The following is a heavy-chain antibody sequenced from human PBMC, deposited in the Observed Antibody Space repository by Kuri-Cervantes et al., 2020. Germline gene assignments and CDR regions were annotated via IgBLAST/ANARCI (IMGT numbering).Heavy chain of an antibody. J-gene: IGHJ4*02. CDR3: ARILAYCSGGLCHDGQVDY. V-gene: IGHV4-34*01. D-gene: IGHD2-15*01. Sequence: SETLSLTCEVSGGSFSGYYWGWSRQAPSAGRDLEWLGEINYRGKTNYNPSLNNRLTISLDTSKNQFSLNLKSVTAADTSMYYCARILAYCSGGLCHDGQVDYWGQGTLVTVSS. CDR1: GGSFSGYY. CDR2: INYRGKT.